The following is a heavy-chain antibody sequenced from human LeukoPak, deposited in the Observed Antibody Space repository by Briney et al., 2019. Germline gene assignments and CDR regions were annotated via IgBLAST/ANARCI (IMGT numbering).Heavy chain of an antibody. D-gene: IGHD3-10*01. CDR1: GFTFSSYG. V-gene: IGHV3-23*01. J-gene: IGHJ6*03. CDR3: AKGITMVRGVIFYYYYYMDV. Sequence: GSLRLSCAASGFTFSSYGMSWVRQAPGKGLEWVSAISGSGGSTYYADSVKGRFTISRDNSKNTLYLQMNSLRAEDTAVYYCAKGITMVRGVIFYYYYYMDVWGKGTTVTISS. CDR2: ISGSGGST.